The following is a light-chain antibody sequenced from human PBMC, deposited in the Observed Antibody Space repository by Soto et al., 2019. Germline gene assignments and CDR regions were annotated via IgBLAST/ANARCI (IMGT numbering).Light chain of an antibody. CDR2: GAS. J-gene: IGKJ5*01. CDR1: QSVTSTY. Sequence: EIVLTQSPGTLSLSPGERATLSCRASQSVTSTYLAWYQQKPGQAPRLLIYGASSRAIGTPDRFSGSVSGSDFILTINRLEPEDFAVYYCQQYGSSITFGQGTRLDIK. V-gene: IGKV3-20*01. CDR3: QQYGSSIT.